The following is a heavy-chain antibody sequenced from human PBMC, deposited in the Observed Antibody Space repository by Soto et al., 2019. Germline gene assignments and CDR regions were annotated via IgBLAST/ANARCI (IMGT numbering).Heavy chain of an antibody. V-gene: IGHV3-23*01. J-gene: IGHJ6*02. CDR2: ISGSGGST. CDR3: AKAPRGGPTENYYYYGMDV. CDR1: GFTFSSYA. D-gene: IGHD1-26*01. Sequence: EVQLLESGGGLVQPGGSLRLSCAASGFTFSSYAMSWVRQAPGKGLEWVSAISGSGGSTYYADSVKGRFTISRDNSKNTLYLQMNSLRAEDTVVYYCAKAPRGGPTENYYYYGMDVWGQGTTVTVSS.